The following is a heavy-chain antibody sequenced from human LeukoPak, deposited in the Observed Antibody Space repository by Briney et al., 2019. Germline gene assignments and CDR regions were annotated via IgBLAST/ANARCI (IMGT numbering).Heavy chain of an antibody. CDR3: AREGSSGWHDAFDI. CDR2: IYYSGST. J-gene: IGHJ3*02. V-gene: IGHV4-59*01. D-gene: IGHD6-19*01. CDR1: GGSISTYY. Sequence: SETLSLTCTVSGGSISTYYWSWIRQPPGKGLEWIGYIYYSGSTNYNSSLKSRVTISVDTSKNQFSLKLSSVTAADTAVYYCAREGSSGWHDAFDIWGQGTMVTVSS.